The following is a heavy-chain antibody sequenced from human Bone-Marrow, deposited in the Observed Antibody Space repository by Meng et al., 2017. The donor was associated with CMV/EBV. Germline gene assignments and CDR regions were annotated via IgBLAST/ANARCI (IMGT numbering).Heavy chain of an antibody. V-gene: IGHV1-46*01. D-gene: IGHD3-22*01. CDR2: INPSGGST. CDR3: ARVLAFDSSGYYRPDAFDI. J-gene: IGHJ3*02. CDR1: GYTFTSYY. Sequence: ASVKVSCKASGYTFTSYYMHWVRQAPGQGLEWMGIINPSGGSTSYAQKFQGRVTMTRDTSTSTVYMELSSLRSEDTAVYYCARVLAFDSSGYYRPDAFDIWGQGTMVTVSS.